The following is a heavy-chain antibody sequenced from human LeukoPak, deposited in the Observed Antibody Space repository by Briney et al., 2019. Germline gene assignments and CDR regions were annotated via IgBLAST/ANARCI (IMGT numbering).Heavy chain of an antibody. J-gene: IGHJ2*01. CDR3: ARAGNYYFDL. Sequence: GGSLRLSCAASGFTFSSSWMHWVRQGPGKGLVWVARMNGDGRTINYADSVKGRLTISRDNAKNTLYLQMNGLRAEDAAVYYCARAGNYYFDLWGRGTLVTVSS. V-gene: IGHV3-74*01. CDR1: GFTFSSSW. CDR2: MNGDGRTI. D-gene: IGHD1-7*01.